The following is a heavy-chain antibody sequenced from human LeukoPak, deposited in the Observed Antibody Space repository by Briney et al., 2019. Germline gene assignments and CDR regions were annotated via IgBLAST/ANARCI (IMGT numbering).Heavy chain of an antibody. CDR3: AKSNGYGLVDI. Sequence: PSETLSLTCTVSGGSISSGSYYWSWIRQPPGKGLEWLKSRVTISVDTSENQFSLKLNSVTAADTAVYYCAKSNGYGLVDIWGQGTMVTVSS. V-gene: IGHV4-61*01. CDR1: GGSISSGSYY. J-gene: IGHJ3*02. D-gene: IGHD3-10*01.